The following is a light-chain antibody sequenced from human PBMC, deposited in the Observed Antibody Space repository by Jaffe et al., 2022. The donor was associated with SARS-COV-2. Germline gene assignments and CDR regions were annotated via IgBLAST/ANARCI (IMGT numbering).Light chain of an antibody. V-gene: IGKV1-33*01. Sequence: DIQMTQSPSSLSASVGDRVTITCQASQDITNYLSWYQQKPGKAPKLLIYDASNLETGVPSRFSGSGSGTDFTFTISSLQPEDIATYYCQHYDNLPPFTFGQGTKLVIK. CDR1: QDITNY. CDR3: QHYDNLPPFT. J-gene: IGKJ2*01. CDR2: DAS.